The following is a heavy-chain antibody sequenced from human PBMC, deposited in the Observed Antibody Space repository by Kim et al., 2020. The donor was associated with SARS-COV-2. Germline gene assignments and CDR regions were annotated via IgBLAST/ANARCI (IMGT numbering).Heavy chain of an antibody. CDR3: ARDTGGVVHTGNYYYGMDV. V-gene: IGHV4-59*13. Sequence: SETLSLTCTVSGGSISSYYWSWIRQPPAKGLEWIGFIYYSGSTNYNPTLTIRVTISVATSKNQISLTLSSVTAADTAGYYCARDTGGVVHTGNYYYGMDVWGQGTTVTVSS. D-gene: IGHD3-3*01. CDR1: GGSISSYY. CDR2: IYYSGST. J-gene: IGHJ6*02.